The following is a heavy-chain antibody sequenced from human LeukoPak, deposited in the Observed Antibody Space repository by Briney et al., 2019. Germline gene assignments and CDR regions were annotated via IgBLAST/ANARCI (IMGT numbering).Heavy chain of an antibody. J-gene: IGHJ4*02. CDR2: ISSNGGST. Sequence: SGGSLRLSCAASGFTFSSYAMHWVRQAPGKGLEYVSAISSNGGSTYYANSVKGRFTISRDNSKNTLYLQMGSLRAEDMAVYYCARGGGDGYNWFDYWGQETLVTVSS. D-gene: IGHD5-24*01. CDR1: GFTFSSYA. CDR3: ARGGGDGYNWFDY. V-gene: IGHV3-64*01.